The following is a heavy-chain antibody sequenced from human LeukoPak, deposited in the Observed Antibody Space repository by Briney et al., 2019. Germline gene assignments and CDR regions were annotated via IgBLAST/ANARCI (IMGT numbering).Heavy chain of an antibody. CDR1: GYTFSNDW. CDR2: INQDESKK. J-gene: IGHJ4*02. CDR3: ARDHAYRADY. D-gene: IGHD2-2*01. Sequence: GGSLRLTCAASGYTFSNDWMCWVRQAPGRGLEWVANINQDESKKYYADSVKGRFTISRDNAKNSLYLQMSSLTAEDTAIYYCARDHAYRADYWGQGTLVTVSS. V-gene: IGHV3-7*01.